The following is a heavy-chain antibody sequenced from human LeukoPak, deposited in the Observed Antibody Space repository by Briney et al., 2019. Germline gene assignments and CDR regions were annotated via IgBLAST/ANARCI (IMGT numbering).Heavy chain of an antibody. J-gene: IGHJ4*02. Sequence: GGSLRLSCAASGFTFSSYAMSWVRQTPGKGLEWVSRITWNGGSTAYADSVKGRFTISRDNAKNSLYLQMNRLRAEDTALYYCARDRSTPPLSDYWGPGTLVTVSS. CDR2: ITWNGGST. CDR3: ARDRSTPPLSDY. CDR1: GFTFSSYA. V-gene: IGHV3-20*04.